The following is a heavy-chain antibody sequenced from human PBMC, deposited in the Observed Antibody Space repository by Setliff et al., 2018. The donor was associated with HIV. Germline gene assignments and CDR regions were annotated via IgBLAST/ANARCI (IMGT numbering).Heavy chain of an antibody. V-gene: IGHV4-59*08. CDR2: TYYSGST. Sequence: SETLSLTCTVSGGSISSFYWSWIRQPPGKGLEWIGYTYYSGSTSYNPSLKSRVTISVDTSKTQFSLKLSSVTAADTAVYYCARHAPRNHDLAGVFYPYYMDVWGKGTTVTVSS. J-gene: IGHJ6*03. CDR3: ARHAPRNHDLAGVFYPYYMDV. CDR1: GGSISSFY. D-gene: IGHD1-1*01.